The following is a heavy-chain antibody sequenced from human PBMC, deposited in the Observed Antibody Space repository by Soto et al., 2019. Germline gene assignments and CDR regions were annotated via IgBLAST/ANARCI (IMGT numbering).Heavy chain of an antibody. J-gene: IGHJ6*03. V-gene: IGHV1-69*13. CDR2: IIPIFGTA. CDR3: ASQYYYGSGSYYNYYYYYMDV. CDR1: GGTFSSYA. Sequence: ASVKVSCKASGGTFSSYAISWVRQAPGQGLEWMGGIIPIFGTANYAQKFQGRVTITADESTSTAYMELSSLRSEDTAVYYCASQYYYGSGSYYNYYYYYMDVWGKGTTVTVSS. D-gene: IGHD3-10*01.